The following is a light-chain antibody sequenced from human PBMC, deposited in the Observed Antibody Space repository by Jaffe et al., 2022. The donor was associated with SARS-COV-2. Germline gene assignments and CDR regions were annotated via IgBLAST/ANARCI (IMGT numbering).Light chain of an antibody. CDR1: QSISSIF. CDR2: GAS. Sequence: IVLTQSPGTLSLSPGERATLSCRASQSISSIFLAWYQQKPGQAPRLLIYGASSRAIGIPDRFRGSGSGTDFTLTITRLEPEDFAMYYCQQSGTSLLTFGGGTKVEIK. V-gene: IGKV3-20*01. CDR3: QQSGTSLLT. J-gene: IGKJ4*01.